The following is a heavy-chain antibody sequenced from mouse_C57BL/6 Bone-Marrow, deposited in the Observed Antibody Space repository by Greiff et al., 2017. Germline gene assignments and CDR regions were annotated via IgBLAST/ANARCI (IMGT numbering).Heavy chain of an antibody. CDR3: AREGYDGYYWFAY. CDR2: IDPSDSYT. V-gene: IGHV1-69*01. CDR1: GYTFTSYW. J-gene: IGHJ3*01. D-gene: IGHD2-3*01. Sequence: QVQLQQPGAELVMPGASVKLSCKASGYTFTSYWMHWVKQRPGQGLEWIGEIDPSDSYTNYNQKFKGKSTLTVDKSSSTAYMQLSSLTSEDSAVDYCAREGYDGYYWFAYWGQGTLVTVSA.